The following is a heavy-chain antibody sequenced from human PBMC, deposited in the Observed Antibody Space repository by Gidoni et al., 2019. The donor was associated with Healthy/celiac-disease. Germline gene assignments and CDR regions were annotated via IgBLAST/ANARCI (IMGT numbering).Heavy chain of an antibody. CDR3: ARDAETGIAVAGRRLFGGAGAFDI. CDR1: GFTFSSYS. Sequence: EVQLVESGGGLVKPGGSLRLSCAASGFTFSSYSMNWVRQAPGKGLEWVSSISSSSSYIYSADSVKGRFTISRDNAKNSLYLQMNSLRAEDTAVYYCARDAETGIAVAGRRLFGGAGAFDIWGQGTMVTVSS. CDR2: ISSSSSYI. J-gene: IGHJ3*02. V-gene: IGHV3-21*01. D-gene: IGHD6-19*01.